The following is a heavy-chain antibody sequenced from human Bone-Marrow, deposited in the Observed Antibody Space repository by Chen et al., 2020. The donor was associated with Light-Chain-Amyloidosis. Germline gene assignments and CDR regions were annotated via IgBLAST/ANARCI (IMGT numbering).Heavy chain of an antibody. Sequence: QVHLQESGPGLVKASETLSLTCNVSGGSFTSYYWSWIRQSPGKTLEWIGYIFYTGATLYSPSLKNRLTISLDTPKNQFSLKLTSMTAADTAVYYCARHGGPSFDFWGQGTLVTVSS. CDR2: IFYTGAT. D-gene: IGHD2-15*01. CDR3: ARHGGPSFDF. CDR1: GGSFTSYY. V-gene: IGHV4-59*08. J-gene: IGHJ4*02.